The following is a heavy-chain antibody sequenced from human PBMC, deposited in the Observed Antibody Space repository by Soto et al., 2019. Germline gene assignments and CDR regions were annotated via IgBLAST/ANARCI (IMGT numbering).Heavy chain of an antibody. CDR2: ISSDGTNQ. CDR1: GFTFITYG. J-gene: IGHJ4*02. D-gene: IGHD6-19*01. V-gene: IGHV3-30*18. Sequence: GGSLRLSCAASGFTFITYGMHWVRQAPGKGLEWVALISSDGTNQYYTDSVKGRFTISRDSSKNTLYLQMNSLRAEDTAVYYCAKDLHTSGWNYFHYWGQGTLVTVSS. CDR3: AKDLHTSGWNYFHY.